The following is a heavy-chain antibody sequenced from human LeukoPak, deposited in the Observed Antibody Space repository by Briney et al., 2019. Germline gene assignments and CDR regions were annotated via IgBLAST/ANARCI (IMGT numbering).Heavy chain of an antibody. CDR2: IYYSGST. CDR3: ASSRGDSSGYYHY. CDR1: GGSISSYY. Sequence: PSETLSLTCTVSGGSISSYYWSWIRQPPGKGLEWIGYIYYSGSTYYNPSLKSRVTISVDTSKNQFSLKLSSVTAADTAVYYCASSRGDSSGYYHYWGQGTLVTVPS. V-gene: IGHV4-30-4*01. D-gene: IGHD3-22*01. J-gene: IGHJ4*02.